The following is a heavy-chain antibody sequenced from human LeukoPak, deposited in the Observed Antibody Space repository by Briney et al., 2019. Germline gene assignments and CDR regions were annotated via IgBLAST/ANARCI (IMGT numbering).Heavy chain of an antibody. CDR2: IFHSGST. J-gene: IGHJ6*03. CDR3: ARGRSAVVTPDDYYYYCMDV. D-gene: IGHD2-15*01. V-gene: IGHV4-59*08. Sequence: SETLSLTCTVSGGSINSYYWSWIRQPPGKGLEWIGYIFHSGSTNYNPSLKSRVTISVDTSKNQFSLKLSSVTAADTAVYYCARGRSAVVTPDDYYYYCMDVWGKGTTVTVSS. CDR1: GGSINSYY.